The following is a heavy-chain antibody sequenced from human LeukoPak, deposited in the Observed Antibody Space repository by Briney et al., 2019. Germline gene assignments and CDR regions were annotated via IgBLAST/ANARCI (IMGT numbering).Heavy chain of an antibody. CDR1: EYTLTELS. D-gene: IGHD2-21*01. V-gene: IGHV1-24*01. Sequence: ASVKVSCKVSEYTLTELSMHWVRQAPGKGLEWMGGFDPEDGETIYAQKFQGRVTMTEDTSTDTAYMELGSLRPEDTAVYYCATRVANYYYGMDVWGKGTTVTVSS. J-gene: IGHJ6*04. CDR3: ATRVANYYYGMDV. CDR2: FDPEDGET.